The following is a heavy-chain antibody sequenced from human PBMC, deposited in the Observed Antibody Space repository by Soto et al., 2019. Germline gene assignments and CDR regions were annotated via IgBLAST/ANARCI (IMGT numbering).Heavy chain of an antibody. CDR2: ITPFNGDT. V-gene: IGHV1-18*04. Sequence: QVQLVQSGSEVKKPGASVKVSCKASGYTFSSNSIHWVRQAPGQGLEWMGWITPFNGDTSYAQKFQGRVTMTTDTSMSTVFMELRSLRFDDTAVYYCARVRVVVGATIDSWGQGTLVTVSS. J-gene: IGHJ4*02. CDR1: GYTFSSNS. D-gene: IGHD2-15*01. CDR3: ARVRVVVGATIDS.